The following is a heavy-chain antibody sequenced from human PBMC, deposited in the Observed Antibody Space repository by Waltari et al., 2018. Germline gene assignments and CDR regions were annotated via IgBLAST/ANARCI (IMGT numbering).Heavy chain of an antibody. D-gene: IGHD3-3*01. J-gene: IGHJ6*02. Sequence: QVQLQESGPGLVKPSETLTLTCSVSGGSITRSNYYWGWIRQPPGKGLEWIGAIQYAWKSYYKSSLKSRLSTSVDTSKNQFSLRLTSVTAADTAVYYCASGNYDFWSGYPNYPFPMDVWGQGTSVTVSS. V-gene: IGHV4-39*01. CDR2: IQYAWKS. CDR3: ASGNYDFWSGYPNYPFPMDV. CDR1: GGSITRSNYY.